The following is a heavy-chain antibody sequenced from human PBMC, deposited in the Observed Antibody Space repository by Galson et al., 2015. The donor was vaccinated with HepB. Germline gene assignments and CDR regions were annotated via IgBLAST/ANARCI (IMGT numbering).Heavy chain of an antibody. CDR2: IYSGGNT. Sequence: SLRLSCAASGFTVSSNHMGWVRQAPGKGLEWVSIIYSGGNTFYTDSVKGRFTISRDNSKNTLYLQMNSLRAEDTAVYFCARDPHIPMIRARIRAFDIWGQGTMVTASS. CDR3: ARDPHIPMIRARIRAFDI. J-gene: IGHJ3*02. CDR1: GFTVSSNH. V-gene: IGHV3-66*01. D-gene: IGHD3-10*01.